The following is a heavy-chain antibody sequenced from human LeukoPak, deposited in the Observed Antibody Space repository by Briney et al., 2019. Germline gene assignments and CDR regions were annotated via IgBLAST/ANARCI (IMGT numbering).Heavy chain of an antibody. D-gene: IGHD2-15*01. CDR1: GYTFTGYY. V-gene: IGHV1-2*02. J-gene: IGHJ4*02. Sequence: ASVKVSCKASGYTFTGYYMHWVRQAPGQGLEWMGWINPNSGGTNYAQRFQGRVTMTRDTSISTAYMELRSLRSDDTAVYYCARGIIGYYFDYWGQGTLVTVSS. CDR3: ARGIIGYYFDY. CDR2: INPNSGGT.